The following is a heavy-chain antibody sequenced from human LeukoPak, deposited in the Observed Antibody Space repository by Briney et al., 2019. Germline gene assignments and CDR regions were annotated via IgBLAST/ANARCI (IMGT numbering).Heavy chain of an antibody. D-gene: IGHD6-6*01. V-gene: IGHV4-4*09. CDR1: GGSISTYG. CDR3: ARHDAGIAARPFDN. J-gene: IGHJ4*02. CDR2: FHATGPT. Sequence: ETRSLTCSVSGGSISTYGWSGIRRPPGKGLDWCPYFHATGPTNYNPSLKSRITISVDTSKNQFSLKLSSVTAADTAVYYCARHDAGIAARPFDNWGQGTLVTVSS.